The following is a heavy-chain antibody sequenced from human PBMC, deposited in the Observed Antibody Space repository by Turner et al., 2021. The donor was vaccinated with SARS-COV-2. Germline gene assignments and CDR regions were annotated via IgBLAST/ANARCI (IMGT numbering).Heavy chain of an antibody. CDR3: ATAPRRAAAGRWFDP. V-gene: IGHV1-24*01. J-gene: IGHJ5*02. D-gene: IGHD6-13*01. CDR1: GYTHTELS. CDR2: FDPEDSET. Sequence: QVQLVQSGAEVKKPGASVKVSCKVSGYTHTELSMHWVRQAPGKGLGWMGGFDPEDSETNDEQKVQGRVIMTENTSTDTAYMELSSLRSEDTAVYYCATAPRRAAAGRWFDPWGQGTLVTVSS.